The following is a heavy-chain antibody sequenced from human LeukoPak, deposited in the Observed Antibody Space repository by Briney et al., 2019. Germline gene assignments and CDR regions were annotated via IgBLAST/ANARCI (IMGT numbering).Heavy chain of an antibody. CDR2: IYTSGST. CDR1: GGSISSGSYY. V-gene: IGHV4-61*02. D-gene: IGHD1-1*01. Sequence: SETLSLTCTVSGGSISSGSYYWSWIRQPAGKGLEWIGRIYTSGSTNYNPSLKSRVTISVDTSKNQFSLSLSSVSAADTAVYYCARTGNPATGDYWGQGTLVTVSS. CDR3: ARTGNPATGDY. J-gene: IGHJ4*02.